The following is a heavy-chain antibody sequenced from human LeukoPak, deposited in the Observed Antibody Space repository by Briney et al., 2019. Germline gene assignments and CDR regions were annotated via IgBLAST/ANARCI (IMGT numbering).Heavy chain of an antibody. CDR1: GFTFSSYA. J-gene: IGHJ4*02. V-gene: IGHV3-23*01. CDR2: ISGSGGST. CDR3: AKDGSPYYDILTGYLNAFYFDY. Sequence: PGGSLRLSCAASGFTFSSYAMSWVRQPPGKGLEWVSAISGSGGSTYYADSVKGRFTISRDNSKNTLYLQMNSLRAEDTAVYYCAKDGSPYYDILTGYLNAFYFDYWGQGTLVTVSS. D-gene: IGHD3-9*01.